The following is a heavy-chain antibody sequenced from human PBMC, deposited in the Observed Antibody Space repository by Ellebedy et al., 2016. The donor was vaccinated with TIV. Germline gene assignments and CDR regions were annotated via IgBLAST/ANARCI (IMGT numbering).Heavy chain of an antibody. CDR1: GFTVSSYA. J-gene: IGHJ3*02. CDR2: ISYDGSNK. D-gene: IGHD7-27*01. Sequence: GESLKISXAASGFTVSSYAMHWVRQAPGKGLEWVAVISYDGSNKYYADSVKGRFTISRDNSKKTLYLQMNSLRVEDTAVYYCAREGRNWGGAFDIWGQGTMVTVSS. V-gene: IGHV3-30-3*01. CDR3: AREGRNWGGAFDI.